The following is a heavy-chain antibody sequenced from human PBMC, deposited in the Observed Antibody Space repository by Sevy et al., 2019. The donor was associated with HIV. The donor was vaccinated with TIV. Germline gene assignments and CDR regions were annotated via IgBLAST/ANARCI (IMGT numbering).Heavy chain of an antibody. CDR3: VKDRSSGITIARGAYRARGDLLDF. V-gene: IGHV3-30*18. CDR1: GFNFRTSG. Sequence: GGSLRLSCSGSGFNFRTSGMHWVRQAPGKGLEWVALISYDGAHDDIADAVKGRFAISRDNSKNTLYLQMNSLRLEDTATYYCVKDRSSGITIARGAYRARGDLLDFWGQGTLVTVSS. CDR2: ISYDGAHD. D-gene: IGHD3-10*01. J-gene: IGHJ4*02.